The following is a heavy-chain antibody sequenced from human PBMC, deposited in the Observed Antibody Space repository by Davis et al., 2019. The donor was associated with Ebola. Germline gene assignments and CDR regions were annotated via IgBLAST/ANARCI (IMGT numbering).Heavy chain of an antibody. CDR2: ISSSGGST. Sequence: GESLKISCAVSGFTLNSYGMSWVRQAPGTGLEWVSGISSSGGSTYYADFVKGRFTISRDDSKNTLYLQMNSLRAEDTAVYYCAKVGYGGTDLNCFDLWGQGTLVTVSS. V-gene: IGHV3-23*01. J-gene: IGHJ5*02. D-gene: IGHD4-23*01. CDR1: GFTLNSYG. CDR3: AKVGYGGTDLNCFDL.